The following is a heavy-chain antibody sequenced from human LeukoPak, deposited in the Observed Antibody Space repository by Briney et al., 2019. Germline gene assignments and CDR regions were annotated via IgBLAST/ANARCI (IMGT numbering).Heavy chain of an antibody. J-gene: IGHJ4*02. V-gene: IGHV4-59*01. Sequence: SGTLSLTCGVSGASMGTNYWNWIRQSPAKGLEWTAYINYSGNTNYNPSLKSRVTISVDTSKNQFSLKLSSVTAADTAVYYCARGGAAAGPVTPFDYWGQGTLVTVSS. D-gene: IGHD6-13*01. CDR1: GASMGTNY. CDR3: ARGGAAAGPVTPFDY. CDR2: INYSGNT.